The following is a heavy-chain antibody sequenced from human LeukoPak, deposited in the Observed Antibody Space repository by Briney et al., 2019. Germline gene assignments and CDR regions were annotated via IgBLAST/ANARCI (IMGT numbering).Heavy chain of an antibody. CDR3: ARVPGIIVGAMLYYYGMDV. V-gene: IGHV4-59*12. D-gene: IGHD1-26*01. CDR1: GGSISSYY. J-gene: IGHJ6*02. Sequence: SETLSLTCTVSGGSISSYYWSWIRQPPGRRPEWIGSIYYSGSTYYNPSLKSRVTISVDTSKNQFSLKLSSVTAADTAVYYCARVPGIIVGAMLYYYGMDVWGQGTTVTVSS. CDR2: IYYSGST.